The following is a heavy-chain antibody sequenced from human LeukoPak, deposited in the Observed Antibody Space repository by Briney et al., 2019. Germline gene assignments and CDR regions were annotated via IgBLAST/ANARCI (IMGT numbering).Heavy chain of an antibody. CDR3: ARLYGVDLIDY. J-gene: IGHJ4*02. V-gene: IGHV3-33*01. CDR1: ACAFSSHG. D-gene: IGHD4-17*01. CDR2: IWFDGSQK. Sequence: PGGSLRLSCAASACAFSSHGMHWVRQAPGKGLEWAALIWFDGSQKYYVDSVRGRFTVSRDNSNNMVYLQMNSLRDEDTGFYYVARLYGVDLIDYWGQGTLVTVSS.